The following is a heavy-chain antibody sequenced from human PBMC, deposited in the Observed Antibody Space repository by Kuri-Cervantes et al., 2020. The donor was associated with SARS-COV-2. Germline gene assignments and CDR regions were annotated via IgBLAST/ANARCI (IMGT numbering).Heavy chain of an antibody. CDR3: AREGYCSSTSCSQGGPYAFDI. CDR1: GYTLTELS. Sequence: ASVKVSCKVSGYTLTELSMHWVRQATGQGLEWMGWMNPNSGNTGYAQKFQGRVTITRNTSISTAYMELSSLRSEDTAVYYCAREGYCSSTSCSQGGPYAFDIWGQGTMVTVSS. CDR2: MNPNSGNT. J-gene: IGHJ3*02. D-gene: IGHD2-2*01. V-gene: IGHV1-8*03.